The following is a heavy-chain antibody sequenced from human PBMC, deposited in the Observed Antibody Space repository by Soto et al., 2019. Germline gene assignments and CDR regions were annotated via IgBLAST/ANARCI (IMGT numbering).Heavy chain of an antibody. Sequence: ASVKVSCKASGYAFTSYGISWVRQAPGQGLEWMGWISPYSGGTNYAQKFQGWITMTRDTSISTAYMELSRLRSDDTAVYYCARGGYSGYDFDYWGQGTLVTVSS. CDR3: ARGGYSGYDFDY. V-gene: IGHV1-2*04. CDR1: GYAFTSYG. CDR2: ISPYSGGT. J-gene: IGHJ4*02. D-gene: IGHD5-12*01.